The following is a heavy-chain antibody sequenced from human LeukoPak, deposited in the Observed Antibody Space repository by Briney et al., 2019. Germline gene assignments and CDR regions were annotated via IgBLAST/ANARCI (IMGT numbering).Heavy chain of an antibody. V-gene: IGHV4-59*01. CDR3: ARGTMVRGMKTSYYYYYMDV. Sequence: SETLSLTCTVSGGSISSYYWSWIRQPPGKGLEWIGYIYYSGSTNYNPSLKSRVTISVDTSKNQFSLKLSSVTAADTAVYYCARGTMVRGMKTSYYYYYMDVWGKGTTVTISS. J-gene: IGHJ6*03. CDR2: IYYSGST. D-gene: IGHD3-10*01. CDR1: GGSISSYY.